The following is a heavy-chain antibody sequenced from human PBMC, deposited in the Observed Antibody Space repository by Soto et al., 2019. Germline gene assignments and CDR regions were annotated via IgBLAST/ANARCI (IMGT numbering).Heavy chain of an antibody. D-gene: IGHD1-20*01. CDR1: GFTFSTYA. J-gene: IGHJ4*02. V-gene: IGHV3-30*04. Sequence: GGSLRLSCAASGFTFSTYAMHWVRQAPGKGLEWVAVIANDGSNKYYADSVKGRFTISRDNSKNTLFLQMNSLTTEDTAVYYCVRESGGYNGTWLFDFWGQGSQVTFCS. CDR3: VRESGGYNGTWLFDF. CDR2: IANDGSNK.